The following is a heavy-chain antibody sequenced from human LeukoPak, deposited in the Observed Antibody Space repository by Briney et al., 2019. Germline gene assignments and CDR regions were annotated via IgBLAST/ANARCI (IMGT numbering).Heavy chain of an antibody. V-gene: IGHV1-2*02. CDR2: INPNSGGT. D-gene: IGHD3-16*01. Sequence: ASVKVSCKASGYTFTGYYMHWVRQAPGQGLEWMGWINPNSGGTNYAQKFQRRVTMTRDTSISAAYMELSRLRSDDTAVYYCARDRRGSYTSIPHWGQRSLLTVSS. CDR3: ARDRRGSYTSIPH. J-gene: IGHJ1*01. CDR1: GYTFTGYY.